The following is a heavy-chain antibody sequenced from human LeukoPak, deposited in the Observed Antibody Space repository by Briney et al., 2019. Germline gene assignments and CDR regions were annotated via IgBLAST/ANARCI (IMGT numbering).Heavy chain of an antibody. Sequence: KPSETLSLTCTVSGDSISSRSYYWGWIRQPPGKGLEWIGSIYYSGSTYYNPSLKSRVTISVDTSKNQFSLKLSSVTAADTAVYYCARVSYLGYCSGGSCDWFDPWGQGTLVTVSS. V-gene: IGHV4-39*07. CDR1: GDSISSRSYY. D-gene: IGHD2-15*01. CDR3: ARVSYLGYCSGGSCDWFDP. J-gene: IGHJ5*02. CDR2: IYYSGST.